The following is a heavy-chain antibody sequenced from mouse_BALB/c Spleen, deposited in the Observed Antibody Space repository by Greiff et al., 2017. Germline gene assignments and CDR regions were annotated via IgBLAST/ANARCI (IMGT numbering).Heavy chain of an antibody. Sequence: VQGVESGPGLVAPSQSLSITCTVSGFSLTSYGVHWVRQPPGKGLEWLGVIWAGGSTNYNSALMSRLSISKDNSKSQVFLKMNSLQTDDTAMYYCARDGYGNYEDYWGQGTTLTVSS. J-gene: IGHJ2*01. D-gene: IGHD2-1*01. V-gene: IGHV2-9*02. CDR2: IWAGGST. CDR1: GFSLTSYG. CDR3: ARDGYGNYEDY.